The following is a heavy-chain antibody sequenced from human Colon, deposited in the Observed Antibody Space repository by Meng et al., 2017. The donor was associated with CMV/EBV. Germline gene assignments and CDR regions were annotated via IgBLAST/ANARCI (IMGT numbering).Heavy chain of an antibody. V-gene: IGHV3-23*01. J-gene: IGHJ4*02. CDR2: ISGGGSNT. Sequence: GESLKISCAGSGFPFSTYAMSWVRQAPGKGLEWVSGISGGGSNTYYADSVKGRFTISRDNSKNTLYLQMNSLRAEDTAVYYCARVSGSIIMVALDSWGQGTLVTVSS. CDR1: GFPFSTYA. CDR3: ARVSGSIIMVALDS. D-gene: IGHD2-8*01.